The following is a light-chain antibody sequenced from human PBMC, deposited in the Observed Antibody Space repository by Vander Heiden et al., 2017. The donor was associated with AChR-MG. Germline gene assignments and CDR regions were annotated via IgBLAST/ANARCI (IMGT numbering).Light chain of an antibody. CDR3: RQYGNFWT. CDR2: CAS. V-gene: IGKV3-20*01. Sequence: PGESAPLPRWARLSLDSPHLPCYQQRPGQTPRLHVYCASSRAIGIPDRDSGTASGTEFTLTSSRLEAEDSAVYYCRQYGNFWTFGQGTKVEI. CDR1: LSLDSPH. J-gene: IGKJ1*01.